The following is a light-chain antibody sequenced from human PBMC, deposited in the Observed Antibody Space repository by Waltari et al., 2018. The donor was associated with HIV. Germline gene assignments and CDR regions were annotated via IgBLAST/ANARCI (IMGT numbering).Light chain of an antibody. CDR2: DRN. CDR3: GTWDDKLSAGV. Sequence: QSVLTQPPSVSAAPGQRVTISCSGTSSNIGTNGVSWYQQVPGTAPKLLNYDRNNRVPGISDRFSGSQSGKSATLGISGLHTGDEVDYYCGTWDDKLSAGVFGGGTKLTVL. CDR1: SSNIGTNG. J-gene: IGLJ2*01. V-gene: IGLV1-51*01.